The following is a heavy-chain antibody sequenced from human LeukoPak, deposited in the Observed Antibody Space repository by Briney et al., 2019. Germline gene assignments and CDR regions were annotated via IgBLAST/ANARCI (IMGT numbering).Heavy chain of an antibody. CDR2: FSGSGGGT. Sequence: GGSLRLSCAASGFTFSSYAMSWVRQAPGKGLEWVSAFSGSGGGTYYADSVKGRFTISRDNSKNTLYLQMNSLRAEDTAAYYCAKAPNSLDGRVWGQGTLVTVSS. CDR1: GFTFSSYA. CDR3: AKAPNSLDGRV. D-gene: IGHD5-24*01. V-gene: IGHV3-23*01. J-gene: IGHJ4*02.